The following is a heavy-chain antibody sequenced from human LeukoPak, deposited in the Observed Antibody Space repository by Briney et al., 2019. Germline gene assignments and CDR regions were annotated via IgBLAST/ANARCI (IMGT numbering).Heavy chain of an antibody. CDR3: ARYPIVGATRSVDY. CDR1: GYTFTSYD. J-gene: IGHJ4*02. CDR2: INPNSGGT. V-gene: IGHV1-2*02. D-gene: IGHD1-26*01. Sequence: ASVKVSCKASGYTFTSYDINWVRQATGQGLEWMGWINPNSGGTNYAQKFQGRVTMTRDTSISTAYMEPSRLRSDDTAVYYCARYPIVGATRSVDYWGQGTLVTVSS.